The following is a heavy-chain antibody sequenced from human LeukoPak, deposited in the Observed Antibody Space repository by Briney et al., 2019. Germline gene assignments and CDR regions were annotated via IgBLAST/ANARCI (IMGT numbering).Heavy chain of an antibody. CDR2: IYYSGST. D-gene: IGHD6-13*01. V-gene: IGHV4-59*01. CDR1: GGSISSYY. J-gene: IGHJ6*02. Sequence: SETLSLTCTVSGGSISSYYWSWIRQPPGKGLEWIGYIYYSGSTNYNPSLKSRVTISVDTSKNRFSLKLSSVTAADTAVYYCARGGEYSSSWHYYYYYYGMDVWGQGTTVTVSS. CDR3: ARGGEYSSSWHYYYYYYGMDV.